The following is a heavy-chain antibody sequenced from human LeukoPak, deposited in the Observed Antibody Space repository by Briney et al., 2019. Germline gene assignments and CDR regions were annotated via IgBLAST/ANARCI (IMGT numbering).Heavy chain of an antibody. V-gene: IGHV4-30-2*01. CDR2: IYHSGST. D-gene: IGHD6-13*01. J-gene: IGHJ5*02. Sequence: SETLSLTCAVSGGSISSGGYSWSWIRQPPGKGLEWIGYIYHSGSTYYNPSLKSRVTISVDRAKNQFSLKLSSLTAADTAVYYCARGPIAAAGTNWFDPWGQGTLVTVSS. CDR3: ARGPIAAAGTNWFDP. CDR1: GGSISSGGYS.